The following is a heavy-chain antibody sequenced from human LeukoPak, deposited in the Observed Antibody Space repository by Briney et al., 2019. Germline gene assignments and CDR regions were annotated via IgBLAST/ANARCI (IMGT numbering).Heavy chain of an antibody. J-gene: IGHJ6*04. D-gene: IGHD2-2*01. CDR1: GGSISSSNW. CDR2: IYHSGST. CDR3: ARDTVPAALYYYDGVDV. Sequence: PSGTLSLACAVSGGSISSSNWWSWVRQPPGKGLEWIGEIYHSGSTNYNPSLKSRVTISVDKSKNQFSLKLSSVTATDTAVYYCARDTVPAALYYYDGVDVWGKGTTVTVSS. V-gene: IGHV4-4*02.